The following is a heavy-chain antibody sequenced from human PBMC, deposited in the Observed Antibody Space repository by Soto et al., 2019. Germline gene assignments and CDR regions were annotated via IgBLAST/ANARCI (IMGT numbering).Heavy chain of an antibody. J-gene: IGHJ4*02. CDR1: GGSVRSGDYY. CDR3: ARGLGGGSLGYYFDY. CDR2: IYYSGST. Sequence: TLSLTCTVSGGSVRSGDYYWSWIRQPPGKGLEWIGYIYYSGSTYYNPSLKSRVIISVDTSKNQFSLKLSSVTAADTAVYYCARGLGGGSLGYYFDYWGQGALVTVSS. D-gene: IGHD3-16*01. V-gene: IGHV4-30-4*01.